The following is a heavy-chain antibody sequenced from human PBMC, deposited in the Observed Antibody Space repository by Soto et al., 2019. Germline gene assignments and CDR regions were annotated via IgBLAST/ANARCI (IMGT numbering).Heavy chain of an antibody. J-gene: IGHJ4*02. Sequence: QLQLQESGPGLVKPSETLSLTCAVSGGSISSSSYYWGWIRQPPGKGLEWMGSVYYSGSTYYNPSLRSRVPISVDTSKNQFSLKLSSVTAAEPAVYYCARRGGSSWYFDYWGQGTLVTVSS. CDR2: VYYSGST. CDR3: ARRGGSSWYFDY. CDR1: GGSISSSSYY. V-gene: IGHV4-39*01. D-gene: IGHD6-13*01.